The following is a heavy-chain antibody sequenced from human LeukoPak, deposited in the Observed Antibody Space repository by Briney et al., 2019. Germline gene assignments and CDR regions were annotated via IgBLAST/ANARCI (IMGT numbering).Heavy chain of an antibody. CDR3: AKVGCSGGSCYSNYYYYMDV. CDR1: GFTFSSYA. D-gene: IGHD2-15*01. Sequence: GGSLRLSCAASGFTFSSYAMSWVRQAPGKGLEWVSAISASGGSTYYADSVKGRFTIFRDKSKNTLYLQMNSLRAEDTAVYYCAKVGCSGGSCYSNYYYYMDVWGKGTTVTISS. CDR2: ISASGGST. V-gene: IGHV3-23*01. J-gene: IGHJ6*03.